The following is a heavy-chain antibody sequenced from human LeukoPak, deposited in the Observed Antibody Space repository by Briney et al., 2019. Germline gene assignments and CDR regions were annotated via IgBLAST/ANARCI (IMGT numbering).Heavy chain of an antibody. J-gene: IGHJ4*02. Sequence: GGSLRLSCAASGFTFSSYSMNWVRQAPGKGLEWVSAISGSGGSTYYADSVKGRFTISRDNSENTLYLQMNSLRAEDTAVYYCARRAGAYSHPYDYWGQGTLVTVSS. D-gene: IGHD4/OR15-4a*01. CDR2: ISGSGGST. CDR1: GFTFSSYS. CDR3: ARRAGAYSHPYDY. V-gene: IGHV3-23*01.